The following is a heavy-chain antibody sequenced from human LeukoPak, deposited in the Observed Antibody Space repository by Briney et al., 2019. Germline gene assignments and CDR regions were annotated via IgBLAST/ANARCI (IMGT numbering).Heavy chain of an antibody. CDR1: GFTFSGSA. CDR2: IRSKANSYAT. J-gene: IGHJ4*02. CDR3: TRHILETNYGGTVDY. D-gene: IGHD4-23*01. Sequence: PGGSLRLSCAASGFTFSGSAMNWVRQASGKGLEWVGRIRSKANSYATAYAASVKGRFTISRDDSKNTAYLQMNSLKTEDTAVYYCTRHILETNYGGTVDYWGQGTLVTVSS. V-gene: IGHV3-73*01.